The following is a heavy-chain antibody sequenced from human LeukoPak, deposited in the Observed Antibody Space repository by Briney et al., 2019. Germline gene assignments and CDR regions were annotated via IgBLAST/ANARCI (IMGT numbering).Heavy chain of an antibody. Sequence: SETLSLTCAVSGGSISSSNWWSWVRQPPGKGLEWIGEIYHSGSTNYNPSLKSRVTISVDKSKNQFSLKLSSVTAADTAVYYCARVGYYYYGSGSYLDYWGQGTLVTVSS. CDR3: ARVGYYYYGSGSYLDY. CDR1: GGSISSSNW. D-gene: IGHD3-10*01. J-gene: IGHJ4*02. CDR2: IYHSGST. V-gene: IGHV4-4*02.